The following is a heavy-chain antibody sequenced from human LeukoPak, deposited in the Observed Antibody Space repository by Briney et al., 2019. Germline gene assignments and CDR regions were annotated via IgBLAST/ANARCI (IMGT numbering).Heavy chain of an antibody. V-gene: IGHV1-69*06. CDR2: IIPIFGTA. CDR1: GGTFSSYA. D-gene: IGHD3-22*01. Sequence: SVKISCKASGGTFSSYAISWVRQAPGQGLEWMGGIIPIFGTANYAQKFQGGVTITADKSTSTAYMELSSLRSEDTAVYYCARDDSSGYYPNDYWGQGTLVTVSS. J-gene: IGHJ4*02. CDR3: ARDDSSGYYPNDY.